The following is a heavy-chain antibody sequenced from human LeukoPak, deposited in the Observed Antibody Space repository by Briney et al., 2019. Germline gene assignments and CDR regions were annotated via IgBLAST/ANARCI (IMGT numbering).Heavy chain of an antibody. CDR2: IYHSGST. V-gene: IGHV4-59*01. CDR3: AREYSTSSEGDYFDY. CDR1: GASITTYY. D-gene: IGHD6-6*01. Sequence: SETLSLTCTVSGASITTYYWTWIRQPPGKGLEWIGYIYHSGSTTYNPSLKSRVTISLDTSRNQFSLRLSSVTAADTAVYFCAREYSTSSEGDYFDYWGQGSLVTVSS. J-gene: IGHJ4*02.